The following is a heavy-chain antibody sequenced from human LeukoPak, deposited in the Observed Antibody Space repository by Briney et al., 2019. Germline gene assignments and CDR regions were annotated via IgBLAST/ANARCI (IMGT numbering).Heavy chain of an antibody. CDR1: GFTFSSYS. CDR3: ARNRDLGDYVTGPFDY. D-gene: IGHD4-17*01. CDR2: ISSSSSYI. Sequence: PGGSLRLSCAASGFTFSSYSMNWVRQAPGKGLEWVSSISSSSSYIYYADSVKGRFTISRDNAKNSLYLQMNSLRAEDTAVYYCARNRDLGDYVTGPFDYWGQGTLVTASS. V-gene: IGHV3-21*01. J-gene: IGHJ4*02.